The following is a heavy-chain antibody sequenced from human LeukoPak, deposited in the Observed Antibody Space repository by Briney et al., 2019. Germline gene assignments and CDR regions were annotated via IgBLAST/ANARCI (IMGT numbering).Heavy chain of an antibody. V-gene: IGHV3-48*01. CDR2: ISSSSTI. Sequence: GGSLRLSCAASGFTFSSYSMNWVRQAPGKGLEWVSYISSSSTIYYADSVKGRFTISRDNAKNSLYLQMNSLRAEDTAVYYCARHKTQRSWFDPWGQGPLVTVSS. J-gene: IGHJ5*02. D-gene: IGHD1-1*01. CDR3: ARHKTQRSWFDP. CDR1: GFTFSSYS.